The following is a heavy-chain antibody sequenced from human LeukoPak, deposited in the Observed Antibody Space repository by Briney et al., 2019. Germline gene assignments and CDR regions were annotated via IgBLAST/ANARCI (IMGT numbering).Heavy chain of an antibody. CDR2: ISAYNGNT. CDR3: ARSRYCSSTSCYLSYYYYYMDV. V-gene: IGHV1-18*01. Sequence: ASVKVSCKASGYTFTSYGISWVRQAPGQGLEWVGWISAYNGNTNYAQRLQGRVTMTTDTSTSTAYMELRSLRSDDTAVYYCARSRYCSSTSCYLSYYYYYMDVWGKGTTVTVSS. D-gene: IGHD2-2*01. CDR1: GYTFTSYG. J-gene: IGHJ6*03.